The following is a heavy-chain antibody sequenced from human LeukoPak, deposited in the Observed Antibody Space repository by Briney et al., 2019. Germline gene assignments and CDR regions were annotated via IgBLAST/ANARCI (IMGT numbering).Heavy chain of an antibody. CDR1: GGSFSGYY. CDR3: ARWLDPYYFDY. D-gene: IGHD3-22*01. Sequence: SETLSLTCAVYGGSFSGYYRSWIRQPPGKGLEWIGEINHSGSTNYNPSLKSRVTISVDTSKNQFSLKLSSVTAADTAVYYCARWLDPYYFDYWGQGTLVTVSS. J-gene: IGHJ4*02. V-gene: IGHV4-34*01. CDR2: INHSGST.